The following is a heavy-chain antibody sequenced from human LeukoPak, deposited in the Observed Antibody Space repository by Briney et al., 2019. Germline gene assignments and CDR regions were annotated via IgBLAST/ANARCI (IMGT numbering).Heavy chain of an antibody. V-gene: IGHV4-4*07. CDR3: ASSGWFREGWFDP. Sequence: SETLSLTCTVSGVSISSYYWSWIRQPAGKGLEWIGRIHTSGSTNYNPSLKSRVTISVDTSKNQFSLKLSSVTAADTAVYYCASSGWFREGWFDPWGQGTLVTVSS. CDR2: IHTSGST. CDR1: GVSISSYY. D-gene: IGHD6-19*01. J-gene: IGHJ5*02.